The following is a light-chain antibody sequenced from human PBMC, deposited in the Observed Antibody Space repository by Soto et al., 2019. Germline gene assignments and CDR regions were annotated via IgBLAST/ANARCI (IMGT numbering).Light chain of an antibody. CDR2: GAS. V-gene: IGKV3-20*01. CDR1: QSVTSSY. Sequence: EIVLTQSPGTLSLSPGERATLSCRASQSVTSSYLAWYQQKPGQATRLLIYGASSRATGIPDRFSGSGSGTDFTLTISRLEPEDFAVYYCQQYGSLPAFGGGTKVEIK. J-gene: IGKJ4*01. CDR3: QQYGSLPA.